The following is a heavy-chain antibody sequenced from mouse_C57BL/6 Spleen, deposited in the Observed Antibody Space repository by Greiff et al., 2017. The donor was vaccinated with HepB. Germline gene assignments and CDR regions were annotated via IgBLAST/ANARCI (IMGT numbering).Heavy chain of an antibody. D-gene: IGHD1-1*01. J-gene: IGHJ2*01. V-gene: IGHV3-6*01. CDR1: GYSITSGYY. CDR3: ARGVVATRDY. Sequence: DVKLQESGPGLVKPSQSLSLTCSVTGYSITSGYYWNWIRQFPGNKLEWMGYISYDGSNNYNPSLKNRISITRDTSKNQFFLKLNSVTTEDTATYYCARGVVATRDYWGQGTTLTVSA. CDR2: ISYDGSN.